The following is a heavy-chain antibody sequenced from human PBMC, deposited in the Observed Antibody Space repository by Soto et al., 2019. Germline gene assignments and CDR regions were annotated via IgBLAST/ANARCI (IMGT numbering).Heavy chain of an antibody. Sequence: QVQLVQSGAEVKRPGSSVKVSCKASGGTFSSYTITWVRQAPGQGFEWMGRILPILAIANYAHKFQGRVTXTXXKSTSTVYMELSSLRSEDTAVYFCARDRSYGDSGYYYGLDVWGQGTMVTVSS. CDR2: ILPILAIA. V-gene: IGHV1-69*08. D-gene: IGHD4-17*01. J-gene: IGHJ6*02. CDR3: ARDRSYGDSGYYYGLDV. CDR1: GGTFSSYT.